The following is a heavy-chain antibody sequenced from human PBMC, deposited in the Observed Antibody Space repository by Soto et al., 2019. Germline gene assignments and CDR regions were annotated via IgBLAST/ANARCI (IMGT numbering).Heavy chain of an antibody. V-gene: IGHV2-5*02. CDR2: IYWDDDK. CDR1: GFSLSTSGVG. CDR3: AHSRMYSSSGSVDYFGY. Sequence: QITLKESGPTLVKPTQTLTLTCTFSGFSLSTSGVGVGWVRQPPGKALEWLALIYWDDDKRYSPSLKSKLTITTDTSKNQLVLTTTNMDPVDTATYYCAHSRMYSSSGSVDYFGYWGQGTLVTVSS. D-gene: IGHD6-13*01. J-gene: IGHJ4*02.